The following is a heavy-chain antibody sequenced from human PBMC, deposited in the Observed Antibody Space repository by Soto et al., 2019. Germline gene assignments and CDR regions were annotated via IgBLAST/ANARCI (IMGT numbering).Heavy chain of an antibody. V-gene: IGHV3-9*01. J-gene: IGHJ4*02. CDR3: AKDMKWGGMTTIHYFDS. D-gene: IGHD4-17*01. Sequence: PGGSMRLSCAASGFTVADYAMHWVRQDPGKGLEWVSGISWNSETIDYADSVKGRFTISRDNAKSSLFLQMNSLRPDDTALYYCAKDMKWGGMTTIHYFDSWGQGTLVTVSS. CDR2: ISWNSETI. CDR1: GFTVADYA.